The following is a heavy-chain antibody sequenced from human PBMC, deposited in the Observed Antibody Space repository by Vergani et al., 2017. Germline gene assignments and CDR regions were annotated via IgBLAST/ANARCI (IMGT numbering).Heavy chain of an antibody. CDR1: GGSISSGGYY. V-gene: IGHV4-31*03. D-gene: IGHD3-3*01. J-gene: IGHJ6*03. Sequence: QLQLQESGSGLVKPSQTLSLTCTVSGGSISSGGYYWSWIRQHPGKGLEWIGYIYYSGSTYYNPSLKSRVTISVDTSKNQFSLKLSSVTAADTAVYYCARVGGTYDFWSGERNYYYMDVWGKGTTVTVSS. CDR3: ARVGGTYDFWSGERNYYYMDV. CDR2: IYYSGST.